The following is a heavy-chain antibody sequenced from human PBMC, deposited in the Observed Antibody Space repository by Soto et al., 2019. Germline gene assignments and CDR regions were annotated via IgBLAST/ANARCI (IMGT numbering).Heavy chain of an antibody. J-gene: IGHJ4*02. D-gene: IGHD1-26*01. Sequence: QVQLVQSGPEVKKPGASVKVSCKGSGYTFSNYGVTWVRQAPGQGLERLGWVSAYNRNTDYAQKFEDRATMTIDTSTNTAYLELRGLTRDDTAVYYCARERRWEALRYWGQGTL. V-gene: IGHV1-18*01. CDR3: ARERRWEALRY. CDR1: GYTFSNYG. CDR2: VSAYNRNT.